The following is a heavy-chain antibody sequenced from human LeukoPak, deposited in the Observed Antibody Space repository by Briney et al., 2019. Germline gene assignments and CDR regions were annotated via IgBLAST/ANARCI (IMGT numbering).Heavy chain of an antibody. J-gene: IGHJ5*02. CDR1: GGSFSGYY. CDR3: ARLTVVGGFDP. D-gene: IGHD4-23*01. CDR2: INHSGST. Sequence: SETLSLTCAVYGGSFSGYYWSWIRQPPGKGLEWIGEINHSGSTDYNPSLKGRVNILADTSKNQFSLKLNSVTAADTAVYYCARLTVVGGFDPWGQGTLVTVSS. V-gene: IGHV4-34*01.